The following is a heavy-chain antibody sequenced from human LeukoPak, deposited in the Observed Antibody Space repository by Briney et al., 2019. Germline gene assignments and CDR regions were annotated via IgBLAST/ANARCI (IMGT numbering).Heavy chain of an antibody. CDR3: ARSASGYSYGDY. Sequence: SETLSLTCAVYGGSFSGYYWSWIRQPPGKGLEWIGEINHSGSTNYNPSLKSRVTISADTSKNQFSLKLNSVTAADTAVYYCARSASGYSYGDYWGQGTLVTVSS. CDR1: GGSFSGYY. J-gene: IGHJ4*02. D-gene: IGHD5-18*01. CDR2: INHSGST. V-gene: IGHV4-34*01.